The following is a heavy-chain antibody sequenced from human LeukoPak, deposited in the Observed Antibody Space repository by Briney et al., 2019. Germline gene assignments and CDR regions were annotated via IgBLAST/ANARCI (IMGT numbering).Heavy chain of an antibody. CDR3: ARATEYYGSGSYYNH. CDR1: GGTFSSYA. V-gene: IGHV1-69*13. J-gene: IGHJ4*02. D-gene: IGHD3-10*01. CDR2: IIPTFGTA. Sequence: SVKVSCKASGGTFSSYAISWVRQAPGQGLEWMGGIIPTFGTANYAQKFQGRVTITADESTSTAYMELSSLRSEDTAVYYCARATEYYGSGSYYNHWGQGTLVTVSS.